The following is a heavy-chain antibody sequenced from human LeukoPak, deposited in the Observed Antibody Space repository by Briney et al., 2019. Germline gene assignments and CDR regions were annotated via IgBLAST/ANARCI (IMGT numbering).Heavy chain of an antibody. J-gene: IGHJ4*01. CDR1: GFTFSRYE. V-gene: IGHV3-48*03. CDR3: ARVLAGATYFDY. D-gene: IGHD1-26*01. Sequence: PGGSLRLSCAASGFTFSRYEMNWVRQAPGEGLEWLSYISSSGSTMYYADSVKGRITISRDNAKNSLYLQMNSLRAEDTAVYYCARVLAGATYFDYWGQGTLVTVSS. CDR2: ISSSGSTM.